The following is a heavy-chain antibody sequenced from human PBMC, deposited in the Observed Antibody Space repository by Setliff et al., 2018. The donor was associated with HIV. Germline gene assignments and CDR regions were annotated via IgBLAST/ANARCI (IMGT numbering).Heavy chain of an antibody. CDR2: IYYSGNT. CDR3: AKRPGYGYPFHI. CDR1: GGSISSGDYY. V-gene: IGHV4-30-4*08. Sequence: SETLSLTCTVSGGSISSGDYYWSWIRQPPGKGLEWIGYIYYSGNTFYDPSLKSRVTISIDMSKNQFSLKLTSVAAADTAVYYCAKRPGYGYPFHIWGQGTMVTVSS. J-gene: IGHJ3*02. D-gene: IGHD5-18*01.